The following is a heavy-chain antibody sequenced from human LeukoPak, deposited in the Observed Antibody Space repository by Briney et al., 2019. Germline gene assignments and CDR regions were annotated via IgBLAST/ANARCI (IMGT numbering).Heavy chain of an antibody. D-gene: IGHD2/OR15-2a*01. J-gene: IGHJ4*02. V-gene: IGHV3-66*01. CDR1: XFTVSRXX. CDR2: IYSGGST. CDR3: ARDEPSPDSTDLDY. Sequence: LSXAASXFTVSRXXMTXGRQXPXXXXXXVSVIYSGGSTYYTDSVKGRFTISRDNSKNTLYLQMNRLRAEDTAVYYCARDEPSPDSTDLDYWGQGTLVTVSS.